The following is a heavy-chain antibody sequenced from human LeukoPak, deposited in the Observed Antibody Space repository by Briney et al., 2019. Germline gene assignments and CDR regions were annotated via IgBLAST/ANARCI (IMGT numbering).Heavy chain of an antibody. CDR3: ARHHCSSTSCSDAFDI. CDR2: IYHSGST. CDR1: GYSISSGYY. Sequence: SETLSLTCAVSGYSISSGYYWGWIRQPPGKGLEGIGSIYHSGSTYYNPSLKSRVTISVDTSKTQFSLKLSSVTAADTAVYYCARHHCSSTSCSDAFDIWGQGTMVTVSS. J-gene: IGHJ3*02. V-gene: IGHV4-38-2*01. D-gene: IGHD2-2*01.